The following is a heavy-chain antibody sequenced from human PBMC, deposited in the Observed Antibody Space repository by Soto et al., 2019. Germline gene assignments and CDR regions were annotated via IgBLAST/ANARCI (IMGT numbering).Heavy chain of an antibody. CDR3: ARVAFGPIDY. Sequence: SETLSLTCTVSNYSISSGYNWGWIRQSPGEGLEWIVSMYHSGTTYYNPSLKSRVTISIDTSKNQFSLKLTSVTSADTAVYFCARVAFGPIDYWGQGTLVTVSS. D-gene: IGHD3-16*01. CDR1: NYSISSGYN. J-gene: IGHJ4*02. V-gene: IGHV4-38-2*02. CDR2: MYHSGTT.